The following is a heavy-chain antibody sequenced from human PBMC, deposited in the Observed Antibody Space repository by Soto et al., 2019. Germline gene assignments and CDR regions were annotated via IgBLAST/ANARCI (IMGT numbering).Heavy chain of an antibody. CDR1: GGSISPYY. J-gene: IGHJ4*02. CDR3: ARVSGRGAVGISDY. CDR2: IYYTGDT. Sequence: QVQLQESGPRLVKPSETLSLTCTVSGGSISPYYWSWIRQPPGKGPEWIGYIYYTGDTHYNPSLKSRVTLXVXTAXNQFSLKLSSVTAADTAVYYCARVSGRGAVGISDYWGQGTLVTVSS. D-gene: IGHD6-13*01. V-gene: IGHV4-59*01.